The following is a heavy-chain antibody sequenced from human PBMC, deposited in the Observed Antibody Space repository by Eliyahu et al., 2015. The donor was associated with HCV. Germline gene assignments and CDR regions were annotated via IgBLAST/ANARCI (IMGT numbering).Heavy chain of an antibody. CDR2: XFPNSGGT. D-gene: IGHD5-18*01. V-gene: IGHV1-2*06. CDR1: GYTFTAYN. Sequence: QVQLXQSGVEVXKPGDXLKVSXXASGYTFTAYNMHXVRQAPGHGPEWMGRXFPNSGGTDYAQKXQGRVAMTRDTSISTVYMDLTRLTSDDXAVYFCARGHNYAYEYWGQGTLVTVSS. CDR3: ARGHNYAYEY. J-gene: IGHJ4*02.